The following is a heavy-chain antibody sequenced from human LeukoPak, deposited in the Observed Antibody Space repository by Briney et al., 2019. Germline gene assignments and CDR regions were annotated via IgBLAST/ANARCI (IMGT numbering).Heavy chain of an antibody. D-gene: IGHD3-22*01. Sequence: GESLKISCKASGYSFTSYWIGWVPQMPGKGLEWMGIIYPGGSDTRYSPSCQVQVTISADKSISTAYLQWSSLKASDSALYYCARNHGSSGYSFDYWGQGTLVTVSS. CDR2: IYPGGSDT. CDR3: ARNHGSSGYSFDY. CDR1: GYSFTSYW. J-gene: IGHJ4*02. V-gene: IGHV5-51*01.